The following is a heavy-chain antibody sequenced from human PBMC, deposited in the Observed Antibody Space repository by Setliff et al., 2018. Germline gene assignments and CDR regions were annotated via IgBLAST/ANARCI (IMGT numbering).Heavy chain of an antibody. Sequence: SETLSLTCAVSGVSINSLNWWTWVRQSPGKGLEWIGHIYSEGTTNYSPSLRSRVTISSDTSKNQFSLQLNSVTATDTAVYYCARGRLLYVGDSHYFDIWGQGTLVTVSS. CDR2: IYSEGTT. V-gene: IGHV4-4*02. CDR3: ARGRLLYVGDSHYFDI. CDR1: GVSINSLNW. D-gene: IGHD4-17*01. J-gene: IGHJ4*02.